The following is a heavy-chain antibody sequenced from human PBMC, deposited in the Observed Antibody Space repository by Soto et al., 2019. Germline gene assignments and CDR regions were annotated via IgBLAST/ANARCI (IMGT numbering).Heavy chain of an antibody. J-gene: IGHJ4*02. CDR2: IWYDGSNK. Sequence: GSLRLSCAASGFTFSSYGMHWVRQAPGKGLEWVAVIWYDGSNKYYADSVKGRFTISRDNSKNTLYLQMNSLRAEDTAVYYCARDSDDSSGYYFDYWGQGXLVTVSS. D-gene: IGHD3-22*01. CDR3: ARDSDDSSGYYFDY. CDR1: GFTFSSYG. V-gene: IGHV3-33*01.